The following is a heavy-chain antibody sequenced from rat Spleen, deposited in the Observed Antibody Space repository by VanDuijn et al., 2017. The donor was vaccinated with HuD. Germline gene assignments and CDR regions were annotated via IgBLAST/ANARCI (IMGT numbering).Heavy chain of an antibody. J-gene: IGHJ3*01. V-gene: IGHV2-6*01. CDR1: GFSLTSYT. CDR2: ISSGGSK. Sequence: QVQLKESGPGLVQPSQTLSLTCTVSGFSLTSYTVSWVRQPPGKGLEWIAAISSGGSKYYNSALKSRLSISRDTSKSQVFLKMRSLQTEDTAMYFCTGIPNWFAYWGQGTLVTVSS. D-gene: IGHD1-4*01. CDR3: TGIPNWFAY.